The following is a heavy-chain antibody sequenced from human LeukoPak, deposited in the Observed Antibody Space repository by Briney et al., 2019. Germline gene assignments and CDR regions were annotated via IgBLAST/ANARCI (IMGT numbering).Heavy chain of an antibody. CDR1: GFTFSSYA. CDR3: AKWKYSNSGIDDY. CDR2: ISGSGDNT. V-gene: IGHV3-23*01. D-gene: IGHD6-6*01. Sequence: PGGSLRLPCAASGFTFSSYAMSWVRQVPGKGLEWVSVISGSGDNTYYADSVKGRFTISRDNSKYMLYLQMNSLRAEDTAVYYCAKWKYSNSGIDDYWGQGTLGTVSS. J-gene: IGHJ4*02.